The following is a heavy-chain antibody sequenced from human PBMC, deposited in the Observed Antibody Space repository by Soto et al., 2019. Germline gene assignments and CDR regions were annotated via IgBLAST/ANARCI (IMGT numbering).Heavy chain of an antibody. CDR1: GFTLSSHS. V-gene: IGHV3-21*01. CDR2: ISSSSTRI. Sequence: PGGSLRLSCAASGFTLSSHSMNWVRQAPGKGLEWVSSISSSSTRIYYADSMKGRFTISRDNAKNSLYLQMDSLRAEDTAAYYCARATTSSSGGRNSFDPWGQGTLVTVSS. J-gene: IGHJ5*02. CDR3: ARATTSSSGGRNSFDP. D-gene: IGHD3-16*01.